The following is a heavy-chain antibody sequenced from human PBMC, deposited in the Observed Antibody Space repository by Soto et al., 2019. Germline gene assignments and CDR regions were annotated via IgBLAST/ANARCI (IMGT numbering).Heavy chain of an antibody. CDR3: ARDPYDRGPYSYYGMGV. V-gene: IGHV3-11*01. J-gene: IGHJ6*02. D-gene: IGHD3-22*01. CDR1: GFTFSDYY. CDR2: ISSSGSTI. Sequence: PGGSLRLSCAASGFTFSDYYMSWIRQAPGKGLEWVSYISSSGSTIYYADSVKGRFTISRDNAKNSLYLQMNSLRAEETAVYYSARDPYDRGPYSYYGMGVWGQGTTVTVSS.